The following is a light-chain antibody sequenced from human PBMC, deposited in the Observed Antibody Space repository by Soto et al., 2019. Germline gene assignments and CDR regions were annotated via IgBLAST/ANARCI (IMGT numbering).Light chain of an antibody. V-gene: IGKV1-12*01. CDR3: QQANNFPPWT. Sequence: DIQMTQSPSSVSASVGDRVTITCRASQGIRRWLAWYQQKPGKPPKLLIYAASSLQSGVPSRFSGSGSGTDFILTISSLQPEDFATYYCQQANNFPPWTFGQGTKVDTK. J-gene: IGKJ1*01. CDR1: QGIRRW. CDR2: AAS.